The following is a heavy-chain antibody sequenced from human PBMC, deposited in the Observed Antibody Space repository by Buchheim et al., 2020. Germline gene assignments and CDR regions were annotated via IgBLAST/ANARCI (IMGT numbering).Heavy chain of an antibody. V-gene: IGHV4-34*01. J-gene: IGHJ6*02. Sequence: QVQLQQWGAGLLKPSETLSLTCAVYGGSFSGYYWSWIRQPPGKGLEWIGEINHSGSTNYHPSLKSRVTISVDTSKNQFSLKLSSVTAADTAVYYCARFKGSSWTYGMDVWGQGTT. CDR1: GGSFSGYY. D-gene: IGHD6-13*01. CDR2: INHSGST. CDR3: ARFKGSSWTYGMDV.